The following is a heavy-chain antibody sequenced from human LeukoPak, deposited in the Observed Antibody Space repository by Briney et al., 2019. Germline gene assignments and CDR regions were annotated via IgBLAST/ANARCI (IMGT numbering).Heavy chain of an antibody. J-gene: IGHJ4*02. CDR2: ISYDGSNK. CDR1: GFTFSSYA. V-gene: IGHV3-30-3*01. D-gene: IGHD6-13*01. Sequence: PGGSLRLSCAASGFTFSSYAMHWVRQAPGKGLEWVAVISYDGSNKYYADSVKGRFTISRDNSKNTLYLQMNSLRAEDTAVYYCARAVIAAADIYYFDYWGQGTLVTVSS. CDR3: ARAVIAAADIYYFDY.